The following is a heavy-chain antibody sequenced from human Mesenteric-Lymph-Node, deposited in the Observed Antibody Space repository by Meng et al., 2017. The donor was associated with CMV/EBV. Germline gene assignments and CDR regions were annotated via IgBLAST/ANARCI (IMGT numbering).Heavy chain of an antibody. D-gene: IGHD3-3*01. V-gene: IGHV3-48*04. J-gene: IGHJ4*02. CDR2: ISITSSTI. CDR1: GFTFSTYW. CDR3: ARDADRMSGVVLMDY. Sequence: GESLKISCAASGFTFSTYWMNWVRQAPGKGLEWLSYISITSSTIYNLDSVKGRFTISRDNAKNSLYLQMNSLRAEDTAVYYCARDADRMSGVVLMDYWGQGTLVTVSS.